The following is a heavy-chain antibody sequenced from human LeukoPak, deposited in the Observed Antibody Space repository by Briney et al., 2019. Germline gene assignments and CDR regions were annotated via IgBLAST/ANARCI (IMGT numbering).Heavy chain of an antibody. V-gene: IGHV4-30-2*01. Sequence: SETLSLTCAVSGGSISSADSSWSWIRQPPGQGLEWIGYICDSGRTFYNPSLDSRVTISIDRSKNQFSLKLNSVTAADTAVYYCARAPGYCSSTICHSGYYYYGMDVWGQGATVTVSS. CDR2: ICDSGRT. CDR1: GGSISSADSS. D-gene: IGHD2-15*01. CDR3: ARAPGYCSSTICHSGYYYYGMDV. J-gene: IGHJ6*02.